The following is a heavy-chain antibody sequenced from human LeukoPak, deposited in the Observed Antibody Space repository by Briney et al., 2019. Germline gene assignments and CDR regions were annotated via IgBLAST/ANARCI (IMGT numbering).Heavy chain of an antibody. CDR1: GFTFSSYA. Sequence: GSLRLSCAASGFTFSSYAMTWVRQAPGKGLEWVSAISGSGGNTYFTDSVKGRFTVSRDNSKNTLYLQMNSLRAEDTAVYYCAKVGPRDGYREYFFDYWGQGTLVTVSS. CDR2: ISGSGGNT. J-gene: IGHJ4*02. D-gene: IGHD5-24*01. CDR3: AKVGPRDGYREYFFDY. V-gene: IGHV3-23*01.